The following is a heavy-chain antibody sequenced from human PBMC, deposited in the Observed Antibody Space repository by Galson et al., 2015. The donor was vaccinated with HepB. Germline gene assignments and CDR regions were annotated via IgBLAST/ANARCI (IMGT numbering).Heavy chain of an antibody. CDR2: VDYSGST. J-gene: IGHJ4*02. V-gene: IGHV4-39*01. CDR1: GGSISSSSYY. Sequence: SETLSLTCTVSGGSISSSSYYWSWIRQPPGKGLEWIGSVDYSGSTYYTPSLKSRLTISVDTSKNQFSLKLSSVTAADTAVYYCASPYDSRGYNHYFFDYWGQGT. CDR3: ASPYDSRGYNHYFFDY. D-gene: IGHD3-22*01.